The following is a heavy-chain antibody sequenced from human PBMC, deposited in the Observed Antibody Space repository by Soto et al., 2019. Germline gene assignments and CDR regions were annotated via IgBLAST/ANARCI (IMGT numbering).Heavy chain of an antibody. V-gene: IGHV4-31*03. J-gene: IGHJ6*04. CDR1: SDSMNSGGYY. Sequence: SETLSLTCSVSSDSMNSGGYYWSWIRQHPGKGLEWIGYIYSNGDTYYNPSLKSRVTISVDTSKNQFSLNLTSVAAADTAVYYCARRGGSSSGYYYYAMDVWGEGTTVTVSS. CDR2: IYSNGDT. D-gene: IGHD6-6*01. CDR3: ARRGGSSSGYYYYAMDV.